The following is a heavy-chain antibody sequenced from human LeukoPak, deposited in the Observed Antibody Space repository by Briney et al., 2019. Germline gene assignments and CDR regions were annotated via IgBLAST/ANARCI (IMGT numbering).Heavy chain of an antibody. CDR1: GFTFSSYS. V-gene: IGHV3-21*01. CDR3: ASTIEIAAAGTGSFDY. CDR2: ISSSSSYI. J-gene: IGHJ4*02. D-gene: IGHD6-13*01. Sequence: PGGSLRLSCAASGFTFSSYSMNWVRQAPGKGLEWVSSISSSSSYIYYADSVKGRFTISRDNAKNSLYLQMNSLRAEDTAVYYCASTIEIAAAGTGSFDYWGQGTLVTVSS.